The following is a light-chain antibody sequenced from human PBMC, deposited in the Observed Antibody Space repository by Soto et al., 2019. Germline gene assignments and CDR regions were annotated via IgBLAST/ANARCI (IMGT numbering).Light chain of an antibody. CDR3: QQSYNFPRT. CDR2: SAS. J-gene: IGKJ1*01. CDR1: QDISSA. Sequence: IQLTQSPSSLSASVGDRVTITCRASQDISSALAWYQQKPGQAPKLLISSASNVQSGVPSRFSGRGSGTEFTLTISGLQPEDSASYCCQQSYNFPRTFGQGTKVAIK. V-gene: IGKV1-39*01.